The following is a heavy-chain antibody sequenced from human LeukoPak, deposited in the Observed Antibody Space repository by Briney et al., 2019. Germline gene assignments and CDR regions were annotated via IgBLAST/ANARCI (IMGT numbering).Heavy chain of an antibody. D-gene: IGHD3-22*01. J-gene: IGHJ4*02. CDR3: AKDSSYDSSGTNFDY. CDR1: GFTFSNFW. CDR2: IKQDGSVK. Sequence: PGGSLRLSCAASGFTFSNFWMNWVRQAPGKGLEWVANIKQDGSVKHYVDSVKGRFTISRDNAKNSLYLQMNSLRAEDTALYYCAKDSSYDSSGTNFDYWGQGTLVTVSS. V-gene: IGHV3-7*03.